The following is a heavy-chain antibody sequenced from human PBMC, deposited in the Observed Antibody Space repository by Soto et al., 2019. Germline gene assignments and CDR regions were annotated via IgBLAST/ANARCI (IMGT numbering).Heavy chain of an antibody. CDR2: IFYTGVT. J-gene: IGHJ2*01. CDR3: VRVLDSSWYADL. CDR1: GGSVSNASFY. D-gene: IGHD3-22*01. V-gene: IGHV4-61*03. Sequence: QVQLQESGPGLVKPSETLSLTCSVSGGSVSNASFYWTWIRQAPGTGLEYIGYIFYTGVTNYNPSRSSRVTIHLDTCKHHFSLKPNSMTAADTAVYYCVRVLDSSWYADLWGRGTLVPVSS.